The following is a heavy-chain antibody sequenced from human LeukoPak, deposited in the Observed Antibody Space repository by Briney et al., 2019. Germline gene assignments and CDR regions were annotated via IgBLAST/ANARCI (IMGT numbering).Heavy chain of an antibody. V-gene: IGHV3-74*03. CDR1: GFTFSSYY. CDR2: INGDGNST. Sequence: GGSLRLSCAASGFTFSSYYMQWVRQAPGKGLVWVSRINGDGNSTTYADSVKGRFTISRDNAKNTLYMQMNSLRAEDTAVYYCARDREFDYLGQGTLVTVSS. J-gene: IGHJ4*02. CDR3: ARDREFDY.